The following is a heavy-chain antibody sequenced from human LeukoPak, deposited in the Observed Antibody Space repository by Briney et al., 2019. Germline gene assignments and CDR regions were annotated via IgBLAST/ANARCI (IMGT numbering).Heavy chain of an antibody. CDR1: GFTFSSYA. CDR3: AKGGGGSYLRFDY. D-gene: IGHD1-26*01. V-gene: IGHV3-23*01. Sequence: QPGGSLRLSCAASGFTFSSYAMSWVRQAPGKGLEWVSAISGSGGSTYYADSVKGRFTISRDNSKNTLYLQMNSLRPEDTAVFYCAKGGGGSYLRFDYWGQGTLVTVSS. J-gene: IGHJ4*02. CDR2: ISGSGGST.